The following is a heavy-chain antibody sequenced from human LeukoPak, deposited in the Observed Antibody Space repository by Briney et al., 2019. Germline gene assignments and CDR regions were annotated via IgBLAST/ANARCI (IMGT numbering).Heavy chain of an antibody. V-gene: IGHV3-74*01. Sequence: PGGSLRLSCAASGFTFSNYWMHWVRLAPGKGPMWVSRISTDGRFTSYADSVKGRFTISRDNAKNSLYLQMNSLRAEDTAVYYCARLREIPVFGVVTKSTSYFDYWGQGTLVTVSS. CDR1: GFTFSNYW. J-gene: IGHJ4*02. CDR3: ARLREIPVFGVVTKSTSYFDY. D-gene: IGHD3-3*01. CDR2: ISTDGRFT.